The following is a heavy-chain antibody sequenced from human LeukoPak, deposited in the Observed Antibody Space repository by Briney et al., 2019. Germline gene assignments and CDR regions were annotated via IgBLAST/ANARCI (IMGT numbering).Heavy chain of an antibody. CDR3: ARDPKSGYDSYYYYGMDV. J-gene: IGHJ6*02. CDR2: ISSSSSYI. V-gene: IGHV3-21*01. D-gene: IGHD5-12*01. Sequence: GGSLRLSCAASGFTFSSYSMNWVRQAPGKGPEWVSSISSSSSYIYYADSVKGRFTISRDNAKNSLYLQMNSLRAEDTAVYYCARDPKSGYDSYYYYGMDVWGQGTTVTASS. CDR1: GFTFSSYS.